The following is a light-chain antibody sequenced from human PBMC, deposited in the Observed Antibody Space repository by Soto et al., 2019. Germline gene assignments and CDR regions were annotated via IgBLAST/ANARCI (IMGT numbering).Light chain of an antibody. V-gene: IGKV1-27*01. Sequence: IPMTQSPSTLSASVGDRVTITCRASQGISNFLAWYQQKPGKVPKLLMYGASTLPSGVPSRFSGSGSGTDFTLTISSLQAEDVATYYCQNYHSAPWTFGQGTKVEIK. CDR3: QNYHSAPWT. J-gene: IGKJ1*01. CDR1: QGISNF. CDR2: GAS.